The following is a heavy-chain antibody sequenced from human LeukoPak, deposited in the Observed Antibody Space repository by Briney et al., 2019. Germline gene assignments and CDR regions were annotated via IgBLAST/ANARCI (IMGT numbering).Heavy chain of an antibody. Sequence: SETLSLTCTLSGGSISTCYWSWIRQPPGKGLEWIGYIYYSGSTNYNPSLKSRVTISVDTSKNQFSLKLSSVTAADTAVYYCARHKGRIAVAGKGFDYWGQGTLVTVSS. CDR3: ARHKGRIAVAGKGFDY. J-gene: IGHJ4*02. V-gene: IGHV4-59*08. D-gene: IGHD6-19*01. CDR2: IYYSGST. CDR1: GGSISTCY.